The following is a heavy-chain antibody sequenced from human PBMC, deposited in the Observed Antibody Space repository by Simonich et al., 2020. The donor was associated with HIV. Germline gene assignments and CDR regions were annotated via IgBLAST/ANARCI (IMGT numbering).Heavy chain of an antibody. CDR1: GYSFTRYW. D-gene: IGHD7-27*01. J-gene: IGHJ5*02. CDR2: IYPGDSDT. Sequence: EVQLVQSGAEVKKPGESLQISCKGSGYSFTRYWIVWVSQMPGKGLEWVGIIYPGDSDTKYSPSFQGQVTISADKYISTAYLQWSSLKASDTAMYYCAKSNGNWFDPWGRGTLVTVSS. V-gene: IGHV5-51*01. CDR3: AKSNGNWFDP.